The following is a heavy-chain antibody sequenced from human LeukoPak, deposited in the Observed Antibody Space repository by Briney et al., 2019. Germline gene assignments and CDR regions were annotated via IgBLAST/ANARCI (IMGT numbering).Heavy chain of an antibody. CDR1: GGSISSGSYY. CDR3: ARGHVNYDILTGYYTLRLFDY. Sequence: PSETLSLTCTVSGGSISSGSYYWSWIRQPAGKGLEWIGRIYTSGSTNYNPSLKSRVTISVDTSKNQFSLKLSSVTAADTAVYYCARGHVNYDILTGYYTLRLFDYWGQGTLVTVSS. V-gene: IGHV4-61*02. CDR2: IYTSGST. D-gene: IGHD3-9*01. J-gene: IGHJ4*02.